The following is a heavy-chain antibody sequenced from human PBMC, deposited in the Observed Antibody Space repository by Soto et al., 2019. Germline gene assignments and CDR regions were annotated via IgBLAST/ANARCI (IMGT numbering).Heavy chain of an antibody. V-gene: IGHV6-1*01. CDR3: AREGGDIVVVPAAKYNWFDP. CDR2: TYYRSKWYN. Sequence: SQTLSLTCAISGDSVSSNSAAWNWIRQSPSRGLEWLGRTYYRSKWYNDYAVSVKSRITINPDTSKSQFSLQLNSVTPEDTAVYYCAREGGDIVVVPAAKYNWFDPWGQGTLVTVSS. J-gene: IGHJ5*02. CDR1: GDSVSSNSAA. D-gene: IGHD2-2*01.